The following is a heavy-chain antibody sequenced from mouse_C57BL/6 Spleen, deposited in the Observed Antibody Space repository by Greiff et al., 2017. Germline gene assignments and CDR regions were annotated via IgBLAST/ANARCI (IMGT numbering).Heavy chain of an antibody. CDR1: GFTFSNYW. Sequence: EVQVVESGGGLVQPGGSMKLSCVASGFTFSNYWMNWVRQSPEKGLEWVAQIRLKSDNYATHYAESVKGRFTISRDDSKSSVYLQMNNLRAEDTGIYYCTPLYTPFAYWGQGTLVTVSA. J-gene: IGHJ3*01. CDR2: IRLKSDNYAT. V-gene: IGHV6-3*01. D-gene: IGHD2-12*01. CDR3: TPLYTPFAY.